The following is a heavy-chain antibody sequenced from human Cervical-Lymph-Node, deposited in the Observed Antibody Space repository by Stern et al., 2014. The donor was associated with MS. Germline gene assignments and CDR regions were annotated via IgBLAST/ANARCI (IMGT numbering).Heavy chain of an antibody. Sequence: VQLVPSGGGLVQPGGSLRLSCAASGFTFSDYAMSWVRQAPGKGLEWVSAISLSGGSTCYAASVQGRFTISRDNSKNTLYLQMNSLRAEDTAVYYCAKDRELVVVTFDSWGQGTLVTVSS. D-gene: IGHD2-15*01. CDR2: ISLSGGST. J-gene: IGHJ4*02. CDR3: AKDRELVVVTFDS. CDR1: GFTFSDYA. V-gene: IGHV3-23*04.